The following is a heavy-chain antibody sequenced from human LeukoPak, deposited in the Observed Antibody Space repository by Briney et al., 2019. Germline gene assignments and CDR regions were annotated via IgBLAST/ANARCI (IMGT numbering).Heavy chain of an antibody. V-gene: IGHV3-23*01. J-gene: IGHJ4*02. CDR3: AKDIVVVVGGTTGFDY. Sequence: PGGSLRLSCAASGFTFNIYAMSWVRQAPGKGLEWVSGISGSGDSTYYANSVKGRLTISRDNSKKTLYLQMNSLRAEDTAVYYCAKDIVVVVGGTTGFDYWGQGTLVTVSS. CDR1: GFTFNIYA. CDR2: ISGSGDST. D-gene: IGHD2-15*01.